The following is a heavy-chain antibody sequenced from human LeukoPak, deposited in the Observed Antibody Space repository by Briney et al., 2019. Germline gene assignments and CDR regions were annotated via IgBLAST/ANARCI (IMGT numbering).Heavy chain of an antibody. CDR3: ARDKWALRFLEWSDAFDI. V-gene: IGHV4-34*01. D-gene: IGHD3-3*01. Sequence: SETLSLTCAVYGGSFSGYYWSWIRQPPGKGLEWIGVINHSGSTNYNPSLKSRVTISVDTSKNQFSLKLSSVTAADTAVYYCARDKWALRFLEWSDAFDIWGQGTMVTVSS. CDR2: INHSGST. CDR1: GGSFSGYY. J-gene: IGHJ3*02.